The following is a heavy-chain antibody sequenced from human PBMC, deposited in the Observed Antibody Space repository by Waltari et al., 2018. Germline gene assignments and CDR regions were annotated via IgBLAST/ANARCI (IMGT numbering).Heavy chain of an antibody. CDR3: ARHASGSYYAPIDY. CDR1: GCSISSSSYY. CDR2: IYYSGST. D-gene: IGHD1-26*01. Sequence: QLQLQESGPGLVKPSETLSLTCTVSGCSISSSSYYWGWIRQPPGKGLEWIGSIYYSGSTYYNPSLKSRVTISVDTSKNQFSLKLSSVTAADTAVYYCARHASGSYYAPIDYWGQGTLVTVSS. J-gene: IGHJ4*02. V-gene: IGHV4-39*01.